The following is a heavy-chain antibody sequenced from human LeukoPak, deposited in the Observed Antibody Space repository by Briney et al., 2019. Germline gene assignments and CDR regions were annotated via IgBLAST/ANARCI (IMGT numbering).Heavy chain of an antibody. CDR1: GYTITSYG. V-gene: IGHV7-4-1*02. J-gene: IGHJ6*03. Sequence: ASVRVSCKASGYTITSYGMNWVRQAPGQGLEWMGWINTNTGNPTYAQGFTGRFVFSLDTSVSTAYLQISSLKAEDTAVYYCARSGRPSFYYYMDVWGKGTTVTVSS. CDR2: INTNTGNP. D-gene: IGHD6-6*01. CDR3: ARSGRPSFYYYMDV.